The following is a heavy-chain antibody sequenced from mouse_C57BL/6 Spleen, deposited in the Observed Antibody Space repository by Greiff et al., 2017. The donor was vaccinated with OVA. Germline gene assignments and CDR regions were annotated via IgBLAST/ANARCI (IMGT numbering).Heavy chain of an antibody. CDR3: TPDYYGSSYSY. CDR2: IDPEDGDT. V-gene: IGHV14-1*01. D-gene: IGHD1-1*01. CDR1: GFNIKDYY. Sequence: VQLQQSGAELVRPGASVKLSCTASGFNIKDYYMHWVKQRPEQGLEWIGRIDPEDGDTEYAPKFQGKATMTADTSSNTAYLQLSSLTSADTAVYYCTPDYYGSSYSYWGQGTTLTVSS. J-gene: IGHJ2*01.